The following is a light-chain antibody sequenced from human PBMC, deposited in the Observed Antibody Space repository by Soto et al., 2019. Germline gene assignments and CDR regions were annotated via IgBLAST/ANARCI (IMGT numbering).Light chain of an antibody. CDR3: QQSYSTPYP. J-gene: IGKJ2*01. CDR2: AAS. CDR1: QSISSY. V-gene: IGKV1-39*01. Sequence: DIQMTQAPSSLSASVGDRVTITCRASQSISSYLNWYQQKPGKAPKLLIYAASSLQSGVPSRVSGGRSGTDFTRTISSLQPAHFATYYCQQSYSTPYPFGQRAKLESK.